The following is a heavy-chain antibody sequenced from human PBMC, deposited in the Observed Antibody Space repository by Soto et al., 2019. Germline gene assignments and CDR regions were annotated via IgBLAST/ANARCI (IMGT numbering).Heavy chain of an antibody. CDR1: GGSISSYY. Sequence: PSDTLSLTCTVSGGSISSYYWSWIRQPPGKGLEWIGYIYYSGSTNYNPSLKSRVTISVDTSKNQFSLKLSSVTAADTAVYYCARDEYCSGGSCHGGAFDIWGQGTMVTVSS. J-gene: IGHJ3*02. D-gene: IGHD2-15*01. CDR3: ARDEYCSGGSCHGGAFDI. V-gene: IGHV4-59*01. CDR2: IYYSGST.